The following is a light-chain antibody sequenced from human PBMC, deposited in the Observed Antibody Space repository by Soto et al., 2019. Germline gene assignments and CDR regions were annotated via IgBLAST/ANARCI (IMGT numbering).Light chain of an antibody. CDR2: EGT. CDR3: SSSTNTNTLVI. CDR1: SSDIGRYKF. Sequence: QSVLTQPASVSGSPGQSVTISCTGTSSDIGRYKFVSWFQQHPGKAPKLLIFEGTNRPSGVSNRFSGSKSGNTASLTISGLQADDEAIYFCSSSTNTNTLVIFGGGT. V-gene: IGLV2-14*01. J-gene: IGLJ2*01.